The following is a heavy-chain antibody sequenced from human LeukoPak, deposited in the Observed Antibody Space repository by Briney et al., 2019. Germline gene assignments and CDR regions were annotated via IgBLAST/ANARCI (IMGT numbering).Heavy chain of an antibody. CDR3: ARHPQTGVRKQLGWFDP. D-gene: IGHD6-6*01. Sequence: SETLSLTCTVSGGSISSSSHYWGWFRQSPGKGLEWIGNIYYSGSTSYNPSLKSRVTISVDTSKSQFSLKLGSVTAADTAMYYCARHPQTGVRKQLGWFDPWGQGTLVTVSS. V-gene: IGHV4-39*01. CDR2: IYYSGST. CDR1: GGSISSSSHY. J-gene: IGHJ5*02.